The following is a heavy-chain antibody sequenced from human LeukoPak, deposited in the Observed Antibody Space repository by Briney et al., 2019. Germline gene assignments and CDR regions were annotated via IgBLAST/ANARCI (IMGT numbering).Heavy chain of an antibody. D-gene: IGHD3-10*01. Sequence: GGSLRLSCAASGFTFITYAMSWVRQAPGKGLEWVSAISGSGGSTYYADSVRGRFTISRDNSKNTLYLQMNSLRAEDTAVYYCARNSMIRGAGDGMDVWGQGTTVTVSS. J-gene: IGHJ6*02. CDR3: ARNSMIRGAGDGMDV. CDR2: ISGSGGST. CDR1: GFTFITYA. V-gene: IGHV3-23*01.